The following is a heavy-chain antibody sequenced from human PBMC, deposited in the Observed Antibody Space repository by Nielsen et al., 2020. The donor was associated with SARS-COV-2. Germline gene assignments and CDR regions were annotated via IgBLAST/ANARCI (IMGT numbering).Heavy chain of an antibody. Sequence: GESLKISCAASGFTFSSYSMNWVRQAPGKGLEWVSYISSSSSTIYYADSVKGRFTISRDNAKNSLYLQMNSLRAEDTAVYYCAREQYYGDYDPHYYYYGMDVWGQGTTVTVSS. D-gene: IGHD4-17*01. V-gene: IGHV3-48*01. CDR3: AREQYYGDYDPHYYYYGMDV. CDR1: GFTFSSYS. J-gene: IGHJ6*02. CDR2: ISSSSSTI.